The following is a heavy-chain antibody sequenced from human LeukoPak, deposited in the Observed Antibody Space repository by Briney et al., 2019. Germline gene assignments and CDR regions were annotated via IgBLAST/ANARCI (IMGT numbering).Heavy chain of an antibody. D-gene: IGHD3-10*01. CDR2: IQFDGSKK. CDR1: GLRFSGYG. V-gene: IGHV3-30*02. Sequence: GGALRLSCTTSGLRFSGYGFHWVRQAPGKGLQWVSFIQFDGSKKYYGDSVRGRFTISRENSRNTVFLQMSSLRPEDTAIYYCAKELMYYGSGSELDSWGQGTLVTVSS. CDR3: AKELMYYGSGSELDS. J-gene: IGHJ4*02.